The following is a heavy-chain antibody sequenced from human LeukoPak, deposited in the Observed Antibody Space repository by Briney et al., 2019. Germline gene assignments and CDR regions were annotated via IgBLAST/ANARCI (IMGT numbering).Heavy chain of an antibody. V-gene: IGHV1-2*02. CDR2: LNPNSGDA. D-gene: IGHD3-3*01. J-gene: IGHJ6*04. CDR3: AKDRVTFFGAVEPIPSYSMDV. Sequence: ASVKVSCKTSGYRFNVYHMHWLRQAPGQGLEWMGSLNPNSGDADFSQRFQGRVSLTRDSSTTTVHMELTRLTSDDTAIYYCAKDRVTFFGAVEPIPSYSMDVWGEGTTVIVSS. CDR1: GYRFNVYH.